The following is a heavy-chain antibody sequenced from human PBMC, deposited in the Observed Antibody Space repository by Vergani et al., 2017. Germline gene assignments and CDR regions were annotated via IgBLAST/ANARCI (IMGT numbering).Heavy chain of an antibody. Sequence: QVQLQESGPGLVKPSETLSLTCTVSGGSISSYYWSWIRQPPGKGLEWIGYIYYSGSTNYNPSLKSRVTISVDTSKNQFSLKLSSVTAADTAVYYCARDGAHPNYDLWSGYYRGDAFDIWGQGTMVTVSS. CDR2: IYYSGST. J-gene: IGHJ3*02. CDR3: ARDGAHPNYDLWSGYYRGDAFDI. CDR1: GGSISSYY. D-gene: IGHD3-3*01. V-gene: IGHV4-59*01.